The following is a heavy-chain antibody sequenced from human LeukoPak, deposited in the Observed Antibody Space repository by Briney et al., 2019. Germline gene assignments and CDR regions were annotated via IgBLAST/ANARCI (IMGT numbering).Heavy chain of an antibody. J-gene: IGHJ4*02. Sequence: VKFPGRALEAAFSSYAISGLRRSPGQGLEWMGRIIPIFGTADSAQKSQGRVPSTPDEPTSPASVELSRRRSEHTAVHYCARENGGSSDLPVDYWGQGTLVTVS. V-gene: IGHV1-69*15. CDR3: ARENGGSSDLPVDY. CDR1: EAAFSSYA. D-gene: IGHD2-15*01. CDR2: IIPIFGTA.